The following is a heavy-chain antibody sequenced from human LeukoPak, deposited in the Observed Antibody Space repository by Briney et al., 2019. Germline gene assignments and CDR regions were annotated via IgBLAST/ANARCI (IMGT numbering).Heavy chain of an antibody. CDR3: ARRRRIAVTLYYFYY. V-gene: IGHV4-39*01. Sequence: SEXXXXTCTVXGGSISSSSYYWGWVRQPPGRGREWIGSIYYSGSTYYNTSLKSRVTISVDTSKKQCSRKKSSVTAADTAVYYCARRRRIAVTLYYFYYWGQGTLVTVSS. CDR2: IYYSGST. J-gene: IGHJ4*02. CDR1: GGSISSSSYY. D-gene: IGHD6-19*01.